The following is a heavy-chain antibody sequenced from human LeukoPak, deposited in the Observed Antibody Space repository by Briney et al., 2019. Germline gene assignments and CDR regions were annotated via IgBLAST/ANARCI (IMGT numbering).Heavy chain of an antibody. Sequence: GGSLRLSCAASGFSFSGYSMTWVRQAPGKGLEWVSSISSSSYIYYADSVRGRFTVSRDNAKNSLYLQMNSLRAEDTAVYYCARWSTNGWYYFDYWGQGTLVTVSS. CDR2: ISSSSYI. J-gene: IGHJ4*02. CDR3: ARWSTNGWYYFDY. V-gene: IGHV3-21*01. CDR1: GFSFSGYS. D-gene: IGHD6-19*01.